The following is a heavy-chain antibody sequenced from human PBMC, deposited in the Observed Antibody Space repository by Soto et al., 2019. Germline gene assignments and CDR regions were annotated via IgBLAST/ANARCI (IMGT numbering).Heavy chain of an antibody. CDR3: ASSSSRWFGWFDP. D-gene: IGHD6-13*01. V-gene: IGHV1-69*01. J-gene: IGHJ5*02. CDR1: GGTFSSYA. CDR2: IIPIFGTA. Sequence: QVQLVQSGAEVKKPGSSVKVSCKASGGTFSSYAISWVRQAPGQGLEGMGGIIPIFGTANYAQKFQGRVTITAEDSTSTAYMEESSLRAEDTAVYYCASSSSRWFGWFDPWGQGTLVTVSS.